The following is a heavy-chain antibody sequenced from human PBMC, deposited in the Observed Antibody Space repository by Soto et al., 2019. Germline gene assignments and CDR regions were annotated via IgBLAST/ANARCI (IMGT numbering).Heavy chain of an antibody. J-gene: IGHJ6*02. V-gene: IGHV3-11*01. CDR1: GFTFSDYY. CDR2: ISSSCSTI. Sequence: GGSLRLSCAASGFTFSDYYMSWISQAPGKGLEWVSYISSSCSTIYYADSVKGRFTISRDNAKNSLYLQMNSLRAEDTAVYYCAREYYYGSASSNGVDVWGQGTTVTVSS. D-gene: IGHD3-10*01. CDR3: AREYYYGSASSNGVDV.